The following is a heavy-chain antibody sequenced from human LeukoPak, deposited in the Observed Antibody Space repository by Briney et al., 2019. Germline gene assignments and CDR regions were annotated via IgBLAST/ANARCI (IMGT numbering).Heavy chain of an antibody. CDR3: ARSQWLGDWFDP. D-gene: IGHD6-19*01. CDR1: GFTFSSYS. J-gene: IGHJ5*02. Sequence: PGGSLRLSCAAPGFTFSSYSMNWVRQAPGKGLEWASSISSSSSYIYYADSVKGRFTISRDNAKNSLYLQMNSLRAEDTAVYYCARSQWLGDWFDPWGQGTLVTVSS. V-gene: IGHV3-21*01. CDR2: ISSSSSYI.